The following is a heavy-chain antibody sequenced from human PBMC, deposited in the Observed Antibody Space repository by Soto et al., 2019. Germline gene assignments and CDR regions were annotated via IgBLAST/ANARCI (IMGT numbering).Heavy chain of an antibody. V-gene: IGHV4-31*03. J-gene: IGHJ5*02. Sequence: SETLSLTCTVSGGSISSGGYYWSWIRQHPGKGLEWIGYIYYSGSTYYNPSLKSRVTISVDTSKNQFSLKLSSVTAADTAVYYCAREGRPLLRFSGVWFDPWGQGTLVTVSS. CDR2: IYYSGST. D-gene: IGHD3-3*01. CDR1: GGSISSGGYY. CDR3: AREGRPLLRFSGVWFDP.